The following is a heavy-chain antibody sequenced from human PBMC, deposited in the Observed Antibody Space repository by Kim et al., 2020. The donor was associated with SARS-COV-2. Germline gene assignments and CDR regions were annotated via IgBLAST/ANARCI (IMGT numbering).Heavy chain of an antibody. CDR3: AKAGGYCSGGSCLYWYFDL. V-gene: IGHV3-23*01. Sequence: GGSLRLSCAASGFTFSSYAMSWVRQAPGKGLEWVSAISGSGGSTYYADSVKGRFTISRDNSKNTLYLQMNSLRAEDTAVYYCAKAGGYCSGGSCLYWYFDLWGRGTLVTVSS. CDR1: GFTFSSYA. D-gene: IGHD2-15*01. CDR2: ISGSGGST. J-gene: IGHJ2*01.